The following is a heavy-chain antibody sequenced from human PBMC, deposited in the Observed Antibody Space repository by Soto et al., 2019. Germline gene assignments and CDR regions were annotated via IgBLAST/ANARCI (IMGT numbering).Heavy chain of an antibody. CDR2: INAYNGNT. J-gene: IGHJ4*02. V-gene: IGHV1-18*01. D-gene: IGHD5-18*01. CDR1: GYTFPSYA. Sequence: GASVKVSCKASGYTFPSYAMHWLRQAPGQRLEWMGWINAYNGNTNYAQKLQGRVTMTTDTSTSTAYMELRSLRSDDTAVYYCALDRGYSFGPRINYYFDYWGQGTLVTVSS. CDR3: ALDRGYSFGPRINYYFDY.